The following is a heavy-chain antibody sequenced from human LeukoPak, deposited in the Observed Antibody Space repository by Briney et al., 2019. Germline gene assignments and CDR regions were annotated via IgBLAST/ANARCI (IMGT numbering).Heavy chain of an antibody. CDR3: ARPETQYSSGLDGFDI. V-gene: IGHV3-74*01. CDR1: GFTFSTYW. CDR2: INSDGGRT. J-gene: IGHJ3*02. D-gene: IGHD6-19*01. Sequence: GGSLRLSCAASGFTFSTYWMHWVRQAPGKGLVWVSRINSDGGRTTYADSVKGRFTISRDNAKNTLYLQMNSLRTEDTAVYYCARPETQYSSGLDGFDIWGQGTMVTVSS.